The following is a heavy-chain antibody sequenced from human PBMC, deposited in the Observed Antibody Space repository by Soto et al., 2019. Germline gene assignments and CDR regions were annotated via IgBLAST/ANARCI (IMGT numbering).Heavy chain of an antibody. V-gene: IGHV1-2*02. CDR2: INPNSGGT. CDR1: GYTFTGNY. D-gene: IGHD5-18*01. CDR3: ARGRRGYSYGSMDAFDI. J-gene: IGHJ3*02. Sequence: GAAVKVSSKASGYTFTGNYMHWLRQAPGQGHEWMGWINPNSGGTNYAQKFQGRVTITRDTTISTAYMELSRLRSDDTAVYYCARGRRGYSYGSMDAFDIWGQGTLVTVSS.